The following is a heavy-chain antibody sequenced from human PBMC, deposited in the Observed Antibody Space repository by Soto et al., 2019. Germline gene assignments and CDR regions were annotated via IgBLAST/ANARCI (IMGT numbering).Heavy chain of an antibody. J-gene: IGHJ5*02. V-gene: IGHV3-33*01. CDR2: IWNDGSKP. CDR3: ARDDDYEANAIDL. Sequence: QVQLVESGGGVVQPGGSLRLSCVASGFTFSRYGMHWVRQAPGKGLEWVAVIWNDGSKPVYDDSVKGRFTISRDNSKNTLYLEMDSLRDEDTSVYYCARDDDYEANAIDLWGQGTLVTVSS. D-gene: IGHD4-17*01. CDR1: GFTFSRYG.